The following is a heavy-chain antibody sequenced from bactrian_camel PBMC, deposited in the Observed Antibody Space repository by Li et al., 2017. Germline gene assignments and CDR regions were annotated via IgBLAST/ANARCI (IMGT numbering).Heavy chain of an antibody. CDR1: GYSDGPLC. Sequence: HVQLVESGGGSVQSGGSLRLSCAHSGYSDGPLCLGWFRQAPAKEREGVADISRTGSSTYYAEYVRGRFTISRDTAKNTVYLQLNNLKPEDTAMYYCAADPTWTRRHVGYCPFDFGFWGQGTQVTVS. CDR3: AADPTWTRRHVGYCPFDFGF. CDR2: ISRTGSST. J-gene: IGHJ6*01. D-gene: IGHD5*01. V-gene: IGHV3-3*01.